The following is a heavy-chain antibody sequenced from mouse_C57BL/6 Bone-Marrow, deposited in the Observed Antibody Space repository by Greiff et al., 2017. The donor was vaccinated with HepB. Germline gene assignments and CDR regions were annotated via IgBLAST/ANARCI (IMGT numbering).Heavy chain of an antibody. Sequence: QVQLKESGAELVRPGASVTLSCKASGYTFTDYEMHWVKQTPVHGLEWIGAIDPETGGTAYNQKFKGKAILTADKSSSTAYMELRSLTSEDSAVYYCTRFYDGYWWGQGTTLTVSS. CDR3: TRFYDGYW. V-gene: IGHV1-15*01. CDR1: GYTFTDYE. CDR2: IDPETGGT. D-gene: IGHD2-3*01. J-gene: IGHJ2*01.